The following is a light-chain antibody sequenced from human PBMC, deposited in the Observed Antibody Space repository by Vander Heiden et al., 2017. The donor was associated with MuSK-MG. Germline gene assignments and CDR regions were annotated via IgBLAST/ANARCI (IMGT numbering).Light chain of an antibody. CDR1: SLRSYY. J-gene: IGLJ2*01. CDR3: NSRDSSGNHLV. Sequence: SSELTQDPALSVALGQTVRITCPGDSLRSYYASWYQQKPEPATVLVNYGKNNRPSGIPDRFSGSSSGNTASLTITGAQAEDEADYYCNSRDSSGNHLVFGGGTKLTVL. V-gene: IGLV3-19*01. CDR2: GKN.